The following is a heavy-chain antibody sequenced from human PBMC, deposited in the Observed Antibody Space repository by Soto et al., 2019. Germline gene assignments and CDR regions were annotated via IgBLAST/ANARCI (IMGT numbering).Heavy chain of an antibody. D-gene: IGHD6-13*01. CDR3: ARFLGYSSSQAYYYYGMGV. V-gene: IGHV1-69*06. CDR2: IIPIFGTA. J-gene: IGHJ6*02. CDR1: GGTFSSYA. Sequence: ASVKVSCKASGGTFSSYAISWVRQAPGQGLEWMGGIIPIFGTANYAQKFQGRVTITADKSTSTAYMELSSLRSEDTAVYYCARFLGYSSSQAYYYYGMGVWGQGTTVTVSS.